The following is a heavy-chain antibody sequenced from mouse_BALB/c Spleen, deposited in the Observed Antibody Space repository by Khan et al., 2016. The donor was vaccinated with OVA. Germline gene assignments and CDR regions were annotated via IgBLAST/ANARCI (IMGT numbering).Heavy chain of an antibody. Sequence: VQLQQSGAELGRPGSSVKLSCKTSGVTFTSYGIKWVKQRPGQGLEWIGYIYPGNGYTVYNEKFQGKATLTSDTSSSTAYMQLRSLTSEDSAIYFWAAAYYRNYFDYWGQGTTLTVSS. D-gene: IGHD2-14*01. J-gene: IGHJ2*01. CDR1: GVTFTSYG. CDR3: AAAYYRNYFDY. V-gene: IGHV1S134*01. CDR2: IYPGNGYT.